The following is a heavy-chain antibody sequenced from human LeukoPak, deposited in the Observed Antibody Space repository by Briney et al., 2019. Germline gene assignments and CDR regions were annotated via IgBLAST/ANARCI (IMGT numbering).Heavy chain of an antibody. Sequence: ASVKVSCKASGYTYTGYYMHWVRQAPGQGLEWMGIINPSGGSTSYAQKFQGRVTMTRDTSTSTVYMELSSLRSEDTAVYYCARDHWSGYNYYYYYMDVWGKGTTVTVSS. D-gene: IGHD3-3*01. V-gene: IGHV1-46*01. CDR1: GYTYTGYY. CDR3: ARDHWSGYNYYYYYMDV. J-gene: IGHJ6*03. CDR2: INPSGGST.